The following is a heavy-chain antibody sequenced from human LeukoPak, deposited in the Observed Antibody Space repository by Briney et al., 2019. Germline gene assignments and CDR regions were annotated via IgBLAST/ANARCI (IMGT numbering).Heavy chain of an antibody. J-gene: IGHJ4*02. CDR3: ARGDLVRTPVIPIAY. CDR2: IRSGSSYI. Sequence: GGSLRLSCAASGFTFSSFSMDWVRQVPGKGLEWVPSIRSGSSYIYYADSVKGRFTISRDNAKNSLYLQMNRLRAEDTAVYYCARGDLVRTPVIPIAYWGQGTLVTVSS. D-gene: IGHD3-9*01. CDR1: GFTFSSFS. V-gene: IGHV3-21*01.